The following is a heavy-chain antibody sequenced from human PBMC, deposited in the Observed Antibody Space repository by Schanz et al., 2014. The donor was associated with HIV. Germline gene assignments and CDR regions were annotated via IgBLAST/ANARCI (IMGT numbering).Heavy chain of an antibody. D-gene: IGHD3-22*01. Sequence: VQLLDSGGGLVQPGGSLRLSCAASGFTFDSYGIHWVRQAPGKGLEWMGVISYDGRNKYYADSVKGRFTISRDNSKNTLSLQMKSLRAEDTAMYYCARDRHYYDSKYLGKGNYYYYYGMDVWGQGTTVTVSS. V-gene: IGHV3-30*03. CDR3: ARDRHYYDSKYLGKGNYYYYYGMDV. J-gene: IGHJ6*02. CDR2: ISYDGRNK. CDR1: GFTFDSYG.